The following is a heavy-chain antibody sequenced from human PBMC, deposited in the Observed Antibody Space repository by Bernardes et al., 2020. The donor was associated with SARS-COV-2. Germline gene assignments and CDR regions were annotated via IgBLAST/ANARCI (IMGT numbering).Heavy chain of an antibody. D-gene: IGHD3-10*01. CDR3: ARGGTYYGSGSYASYYYYGMDV. J-gene: IGHJ6*02. CDR1: GGSIRSGSYY. V-gene: IGHV4-61*02. Sequence: SETLSLTCTVSGGSIRSGSYYWSWIRQPAGKGLEWIGRIYTSGSTNYNPSLKSRVTISVDTSKKQFSLKLSSVTAADTAVYYCARGGTYYGSGSYASYYYYGMDVWGQGTTVTVSS. CDR2: IYTSGST.